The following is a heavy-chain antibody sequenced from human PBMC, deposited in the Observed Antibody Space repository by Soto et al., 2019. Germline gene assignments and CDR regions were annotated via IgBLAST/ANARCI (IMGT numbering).Heavy chain of an antibody. CDR2: STSNSGNS. J-gene: IGHJ4*02. D-gene: IGHD3-3*01. V-gene: IGHV1-8*01. CDR3: VSLGVFDH. Sequence: AASVKVSCKASGYTFTSYNINWVRQAPGRGLEWVAGSTSNSGNSDYAQKFQGRLTVTRDTSISTAYMELSSLRSDDTAVYYCVSLGVFDHWGPGTLVTVSS. CDR1: GYTFTSYN.